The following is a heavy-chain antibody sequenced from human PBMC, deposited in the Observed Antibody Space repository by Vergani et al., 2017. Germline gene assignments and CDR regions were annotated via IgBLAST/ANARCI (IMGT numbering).Heavy chain of an antibody. CDR1: GFTFSSYG. J-gene: IGHJ4*02. Sequence: VQLVESGGGVVQPGRSLRLSCAASGFTFSSYGMHWVRQAPGKGLEWVAVISYDGSNKYYADSVKGRFTISRDNSKNTLYLQMNSLRAEDTAVYYCAKDRSYGSFGGFDYWGQGTLVTVSS. CDR3: AKDRSYGSFGGFDY. CDR2: ISYDGSNK. V-gene: IGHV3-30*18. D-gene: IGHD5-18*01.